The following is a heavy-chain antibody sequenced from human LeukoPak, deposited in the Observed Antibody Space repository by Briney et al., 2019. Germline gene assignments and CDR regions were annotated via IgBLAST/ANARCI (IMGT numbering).Heavy chain of an antibody. CDR3: ARDEGSSSWSQIAN. D-gene: IGHD6-13*01. CDR1: GGSISSGGCY. CDR2: IYYSGST. Sequence: PSETLSLTCTVSGGSISSGGCYWSWIRQHAGKGLEWIGYIYYSGSTNYNPSLKSRVTISVDTSKNQFSLKLNSVTTADTAVYYCARDEGSSSWSQIANWGQGTLVTVSS. V-gene: IGHV4-61*08. J-gene: IGHJ4*02.